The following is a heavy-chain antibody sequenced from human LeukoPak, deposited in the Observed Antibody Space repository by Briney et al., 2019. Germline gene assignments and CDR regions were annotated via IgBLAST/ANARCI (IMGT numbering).Heavy chain of an antibody. CDR1: GGTFSSYP. Sequence: SVKVSCRASGGTFSSYPISWVRQAPGQGLEWMGRIIPILNIPNYAQNFQGTVTITADKSTSTAYMELSSLRSEDTAVYYCCISGRSDFDYWGQGTLVTVSS. J-gene: IGHJ4*02. CDR2: IIPILNIP. V-gene: IGHV1-69*02. D-gene: IGHD3-10*01. CDR3: CISGRSDFDY.